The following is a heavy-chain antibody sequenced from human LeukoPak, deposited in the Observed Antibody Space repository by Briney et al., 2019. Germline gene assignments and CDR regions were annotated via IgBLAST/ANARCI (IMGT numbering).Heavy chain of an antibody. V-gene: IGHV1-69*05. D-gene: IGHD3/OR15-3a*01. CDR2: IIPIFGTA. J-gene: IGHJ4*02. CDR3: ARGDWLDY. Sequence: ASVKVSCKASGGTFSSYAISWVRQAPGQGLEWMGGIIPIFGTANYAQKLQGRVTTTTDTSTSTAYMEVRSLRSDDTAVYYCARGDWLDYWGQGTLVTVSS. CDR1: GGTFSSYA.